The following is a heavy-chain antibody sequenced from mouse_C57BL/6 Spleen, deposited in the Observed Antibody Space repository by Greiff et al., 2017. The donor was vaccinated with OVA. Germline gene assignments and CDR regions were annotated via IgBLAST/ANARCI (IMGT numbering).Heavy chain of an antibody. V-gene: IGHV1-47*01. CDR1: GYTFTTYP. Sequence: VQGVESGAELVKPGASVKMSCKASGYTFTTYPIEWMKQNHGKSLEWIGNFHPYNDDTKYNEKFKGKATLTVEKSSSTVYLELSRLTSDDSAVYYCARIGSSYGYFDVWGTGTTVTVSS. CDR2: FHPYNDDT. J-gene: IGHJ1*03. CDR3: ARIGSSYGYFDV. D-gene: IGHD1-1*01.